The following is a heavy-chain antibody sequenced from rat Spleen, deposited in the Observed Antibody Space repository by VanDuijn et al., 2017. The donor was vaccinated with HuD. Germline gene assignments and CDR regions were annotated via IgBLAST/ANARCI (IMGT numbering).Heavy chain of an antibody. CDR3: ARQDTSGYSNWFAY. J-gene: IGHJ3*01. V-gene: IGHV5-25*01. Sequence: EVQLVESGGGLVQPGRSLKVSCTASGFTFRNFDMAWVRQAPTKGLEWVASISPSGVTYYRDSVKGRFTVSRENAKSHLYLLMDSLRSEDTATYYCARQDTSGYSNWFAYWGQGTLVTVSS. CDR2: ISPSGVT. CDR1: GFTFRNFD. D-gene: IGHD4-3*01.